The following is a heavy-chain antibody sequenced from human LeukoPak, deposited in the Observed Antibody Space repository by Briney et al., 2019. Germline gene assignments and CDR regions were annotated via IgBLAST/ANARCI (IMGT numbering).Heavy chain of an antibody. J-gene: IGHJ6*03. CDR2: VSYDGSNK. CDR1: GFTFSSYG. V-gene: IGHV3-30*18. Sequence: GGSLRLSCAASGFTFSSYGMHWVRQAPGKGLEWVAVVSYDGSNKYYADSVKGRFTISRDNSKNTLYLQMNSLRAEDTAVYYCAKDRALGTIFGVVILAYYYYYMDVWGKGTTVTVSS. CDR3: AKDRALGTIFGVVILAYYYYYMDV. D-gene: IGHD3-3*01.